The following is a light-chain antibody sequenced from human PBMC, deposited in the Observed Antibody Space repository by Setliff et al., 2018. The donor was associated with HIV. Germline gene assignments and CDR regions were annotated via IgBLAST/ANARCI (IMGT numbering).Light chain of an antibody. J-gene: IGLJ2*01. CDR3: SSYTTSIL. CDR2: DVS. Sequence: SALTQPASVSGSPGQSITISCTGTSSDVGGYQYVSWYQQHPGKAPKLIIYDVSKRPSGVSNRFSGSKSGNTASLTISGLQAEDEADYYCSSYTTSILFGGGTKVTVL. CDR1: SSDVGGYQY. V-gene: IGLV2-14*01.